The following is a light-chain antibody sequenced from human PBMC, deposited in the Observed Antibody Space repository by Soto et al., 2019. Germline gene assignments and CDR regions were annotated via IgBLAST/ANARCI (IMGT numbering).Light chain of an antibody. J-gene: IGLJ2*01. CDR3: QSFDVSLSGSV. Sequence: QSVLTQPPSVSGAPGQRVTISCTGTSSNIGADYDVQWYQQLPGTAPKLLIYGNNKRPSGVPDRFSASKSGTSASLAITGLQAEDEADYYCQSFDVSLSGSVFGGGTKLTVL. V-gene: IGLV1-40*01. CDR2: GNN. CDR1: SSNIGADYD.